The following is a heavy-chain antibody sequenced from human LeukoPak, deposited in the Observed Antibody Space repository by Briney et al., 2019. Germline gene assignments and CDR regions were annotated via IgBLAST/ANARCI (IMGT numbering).Heavy chain of an antibody. CDR1: GFTLSSYA. V-gene: IGHV3-23*01. CDR2: TSSSDAGT. D-gene: IGHD3-10*01. CDR3: AKGTGYYGSGSYYSFYYYYYMDV. Sequence: GGSLRLSCAASGFTLSSYAMSWVRQAPGKGLKWVSATSSSDAGTYYAASVRGRFTVSRDNSKNTLYLQMNSLRAEDTAVYYCAKGTGYYGSGSYYSFYYYYYMDVWGKGTMVTVSS. J-gene: IGHJ6*03.